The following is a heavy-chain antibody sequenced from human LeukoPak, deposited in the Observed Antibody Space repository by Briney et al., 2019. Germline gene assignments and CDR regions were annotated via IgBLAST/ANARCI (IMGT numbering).Heavy chain of an antibody. D-gene: IGHD3/OR15-3a*01. J-gene: IGHJ5*02. Sequence: SETLSLTCTVSGYYIRSGYYWGWIRQPPGKGLEWIASIYHDGSTYYNPSLKSRVTMSVDTSKNQFSLKLSSVTAADTAVYYCARARWDWSTSNWFDPWGQGTLVTVSS. CDR2: IYHDGST. CDR1: GYYIRSGYY. V-gene: IGHV4-38-2*02. CDR3: ARARWDWSTSNWFDP.